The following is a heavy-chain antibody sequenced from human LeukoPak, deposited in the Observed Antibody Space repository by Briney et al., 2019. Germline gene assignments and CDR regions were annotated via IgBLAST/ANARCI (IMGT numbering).Heavy chain of an antibody. Sequence: ASVKLSCKASGYTSTSFDINWVRQAAGQGREGMGSMNPNNGNTGYAQKVHGRVTITRNNSISTAYMELSSLRSEDTAVYYCARGIDAYFDYWGQGTLVTVSS. CDR2: MNPNNGNT. CDR3: ARGIDAYFDY. V-gene: IGHV1-8*03. J-gene: IGHJ4*02. CDR1: GYTSTSFD.